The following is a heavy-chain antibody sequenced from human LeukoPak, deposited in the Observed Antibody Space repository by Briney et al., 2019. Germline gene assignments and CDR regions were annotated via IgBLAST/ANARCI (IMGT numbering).Heavy chain of an antibody. V-gene: IGHV4-34*01. CDR2: INHSGST. D-gene: IGHD3-10*01. Sequence: SSETLSLTWSVYGASFSTTSGSRVRQPPGKGLEWIGEINHSGSTNYNPSLKSRVTISVDTSKNQFSLKLSSVTAADTAVYYCAISQGITMLRGFFFDYWGRGTLVTVSS. CDR1: GASFSTTS. J-gene: IGHJ4*02. CDR3: AISQGITMLRGFFFDY.